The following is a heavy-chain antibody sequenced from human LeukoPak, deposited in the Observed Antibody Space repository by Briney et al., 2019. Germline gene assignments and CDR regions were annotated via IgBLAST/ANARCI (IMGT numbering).Heavy chain of an antibody. CDR2: IIPIFGTA. CDR3: ARGGDCSSTSGPYLECWFDP. Sequence: GSSVKVSCKASGGTFSSYAISWVRQAPGQGLEWMGGIIPIFGTANYAQKFQGRVTITADESTSTAYMELSSLRSEDTAVYYCARGGDCSSTSGPYLECWFDPWGQGTLVTVSS. J-gene: IGHJ5*02. V-gene: IGHV1-69*01. D-gene: IGHD2-2*01. CDR1: GGTFSSYA.